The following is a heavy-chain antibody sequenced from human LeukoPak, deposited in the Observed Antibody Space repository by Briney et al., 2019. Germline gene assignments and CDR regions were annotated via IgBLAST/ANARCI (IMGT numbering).Heavy chain of an antibody. CDR2: IYSGGST. Sequence: GGSLRLSCAASGFTFSSYAMSWVRQAPGKGLEWVSVIYSGGSTYYADSVKGRFTISRDNSKNTLYLQMNSLRAEDTAVYYCARDVVVVAATDYYYYGMDVWGQGTTVTVSS. D-gene: IGHD2-15*01. J-gene: IGHJ6*02. CDR3: ARDVVVVAATDYYYYGMDV. V-gene: IGHV3-53*01. CDR1: GFTFSSYA.